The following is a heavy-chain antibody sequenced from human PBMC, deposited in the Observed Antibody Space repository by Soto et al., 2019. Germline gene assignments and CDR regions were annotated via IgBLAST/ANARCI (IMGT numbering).Heavy chain of an antibody. CDR1: GYSFTSYW. Sequence: GESLKISCKGSGYSFTSYWIGWVRQMPGKGLEWMGIIYPGDSDTRYSPSFQGQVTISADKSISTAYLQWSSLKASDTAMYYCARLHDYGDYISAEKKLFDYWGQGTLVTVSS. CDR2: IYPGDSDT. J-gene: IGHJ4*02. V-gene: IGHV5-51*01. D-gene: IGHD4-17*01. CDR3: ARLHDYGDYISAEKKLFDY.